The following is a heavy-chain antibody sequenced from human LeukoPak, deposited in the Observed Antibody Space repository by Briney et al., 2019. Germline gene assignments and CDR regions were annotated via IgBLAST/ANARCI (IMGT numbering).Heavy chain of an antibody. Sequence: SETLSLTCTVSGYSISSGYYWGWIRQPPGKGLEWIGSIYHSGSTYYNPSLKSRVTISVDTSKNQFSLKLTSVTAADTAVYYCAGGLAVAGWYFQHWGQGTLVTVSS. D-gene: IGHD6-19*01. CDR2: IYHSGST. CDR3: AGGLAVAGWYFQH. V-gene: IGHV4-38-2*02. CDR1: GYSISSGYY. J-gene: IGHJ1*01.